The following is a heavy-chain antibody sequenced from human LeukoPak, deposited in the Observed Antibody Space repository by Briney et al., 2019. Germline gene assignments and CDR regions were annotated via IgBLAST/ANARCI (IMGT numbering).Heavy chain of an antibody. CDR2: ISGSGGST. V-gene: IGHV3-23*01. J-gene: IGHJ4*02. D-gene: IGHD1-1*01. Sequence: GGSLGLSCAASGFTFSSYAMSWVRQAPGKGLEWVSAISGSGGSTYYADSVKGRFTISRDNAKNSLFLQMNSLRAEDTAVYYCATDESWNDCWGQGTLVTVSS. CDR3: ATDESWNDC. CDR1: GFTFSSYA.